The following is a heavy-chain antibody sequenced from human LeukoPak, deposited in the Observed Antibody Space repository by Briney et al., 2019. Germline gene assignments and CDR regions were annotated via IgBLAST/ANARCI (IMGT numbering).Heavy chain of an antibody. J-gene: IGHJ3*02. D-gene: IGHD1-14*01. CDR3: AKGLNLYDAFDI. CDR1: GFTFDDHA. Sequence: GRSLRLSCAASGFTFDDHAMHWVRQAPGKGLEWVSGISWNSGSIGYADSVKGRFTISRDNAKNSLYLQMNSLRAEDMALYYCAKGLNLYDAFDIWGQGTMVTVS. CDR2: ISWNSGSI. V-gene: IGHV3-9*03.